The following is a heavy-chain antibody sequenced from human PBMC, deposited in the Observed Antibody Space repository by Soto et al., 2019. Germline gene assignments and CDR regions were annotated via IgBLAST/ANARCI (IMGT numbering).Heavy chain of an antibody. Sequence: EVQLVESGGGLVQPGGSLRLSCAASGFTFSNSWMHWVRQAPGTGLVWVSRINSDGTTTNYADSVKGRFTISRDNARNRLDREMTGLRAEDTAVYFWARGGYRGRGGGCWVQGTLVTVSS. CDR2: INSDGTTT. V-gene: IGHV3-74*01. J-gene: IGHJ4*02. CDR1: GFTFSNSW. D-gene: IGHD3-10*01. CDR3: ARGGYRGRGGGC.